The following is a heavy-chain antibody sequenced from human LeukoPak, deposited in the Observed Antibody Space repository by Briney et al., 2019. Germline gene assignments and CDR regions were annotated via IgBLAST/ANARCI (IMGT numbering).Heavy chain of an antibody. J-gene: IGHJ4*02. CDR3: AKDKGDGEYVDY. CDR2: ISGDGGST. Sequence: PGGSLRLSCAASGFSFDGYAMLWVRQGPGKGLEWVSLISGDGGSTYYGDSVKGRFIIFRDNSKNSLYLEMNSLRIEDTGLYYCAKDKGDGEYVDYWGQGTLVTVSS. V-gene: IGHV3-43*02. CDR1: GFSFDGYA. D-gene: IGHD5-24*01.